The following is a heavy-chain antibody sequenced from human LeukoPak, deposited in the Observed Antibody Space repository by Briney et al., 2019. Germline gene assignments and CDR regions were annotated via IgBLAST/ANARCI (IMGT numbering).Heavy chain of an antibody. CDR3: ATNSRTDFDY. D-gene: IGHD4-23*01. V-gene: IGHV1-2*06. Sequence: ASVKVSCKDSGYTFTAYYMHWVRQAPGQGLEWMGRINPDSGVTNYAQKFQGRVTMTRDTSISTAYMELSGLRSDDTAVYYCATNSRTDFDYWGQGTLVTVSS. CDR2: INPDSGVT. J-gene: IGHJ4*02. CDR1: GYTFTAYY.